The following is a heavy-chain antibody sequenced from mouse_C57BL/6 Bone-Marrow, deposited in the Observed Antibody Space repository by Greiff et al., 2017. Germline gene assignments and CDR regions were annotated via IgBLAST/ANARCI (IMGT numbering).Heavy chain of an antibody. Sequence: VQLQQSGPELVKPGASVKISCKASGYSFTGYYMNWVKQSPEKSLEWIGEINPSTGGTTYNQKFKAKATLTVDKSSSTAYMQLKSLTSEDSAVYYCARRGYVFDYWGQGTTLTDSS. CDR3: ARRGYVFDY. J-gene: IGHJ2*01. CDR1: GYSFTGYY. CDR2: INPSTGGT. D-gene: IGHD3-1*01. V-gene: IGHV1-42*01.